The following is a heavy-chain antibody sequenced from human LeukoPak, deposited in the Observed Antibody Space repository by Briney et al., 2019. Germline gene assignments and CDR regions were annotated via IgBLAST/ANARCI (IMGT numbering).Heavy chain of an antibody. CDR3: AKDYGGSALFDY. CDR2: ITVSGGPT. D-gene: IGHD1-26*01. CDR1: GFAFSGYA. V-gene: IGHV3-23*01. Sequence: GGSLRLSCAASGFAFSGYAMSWVRQAPGKGLEWVSGITVSGGPTYYADSVKGRFTISRDNSKNTLYLQMNTLRDEDTAVYYCAKDYGGSALFDYWGQGTLVAVSS. J-gene: IGHJ4*02.